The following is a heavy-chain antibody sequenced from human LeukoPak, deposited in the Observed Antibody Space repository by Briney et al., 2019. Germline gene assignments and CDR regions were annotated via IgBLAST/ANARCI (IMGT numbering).Heavy chain of an antibody. CDR2: IYYSGST. J-gene: IGHJ3*02. CDR1: GGSISSYY. Sequence: SETLSLTCTVSGGSISSYYWSWIRQPPGKGLEWIGCIYYSGSTNYNPSLKSRVTISVDTSKNQFSLKLSSVTAADTAVYYCARRSYGHDAFDIWGQGTMVTVSS. CDR3: ARRSYGHDAFDI. V-gene: IGHV4-59*08. D-gene: IGHD5-18*01.